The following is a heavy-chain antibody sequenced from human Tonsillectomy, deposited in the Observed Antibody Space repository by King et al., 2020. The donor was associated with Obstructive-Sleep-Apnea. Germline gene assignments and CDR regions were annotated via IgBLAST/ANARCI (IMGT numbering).Heavy chain of an antibody. D-gene: IGHD1-26*01. CDR2: IYFSGVT. CDR1: GGSISSSSYY. V-gene: IGHV4-39*07. Sequence: LQLQESGPGLVKPSDTLSLTCTVSGGSISSSSYYWGWIRQPPGKGLEWIGRIYFSGVTPNNPSLKSRGTISLDTSKNQFSLKLRSVTAADTAVYYCARVPRELPVDYWGQGTLVTVSS. CDR3: ARVPRELPVDY. J-gene: IGHJ4*02.